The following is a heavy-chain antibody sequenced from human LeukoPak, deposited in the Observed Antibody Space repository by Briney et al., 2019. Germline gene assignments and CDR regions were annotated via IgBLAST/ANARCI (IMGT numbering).Heavy chain of an antibody. V-gene: IGHV3-21*01. Sequence: GGSLRLSCAASGFTFSSYSMNWVRQAPGMGLEWVSSISSSSSYIYYADSVKGRFTISRDNAKNSLYLQMNSLRAEDTAVYYCASDPTQRATVYYFDYWGQGTLVTVSS. CDR3: ASDPTQRATVYYFDY. CDR1: GFTFSSYS. J-gene: IGHJ4*02. CDR2: ISSSSSYI. D-gene: IGHD4-17*01.